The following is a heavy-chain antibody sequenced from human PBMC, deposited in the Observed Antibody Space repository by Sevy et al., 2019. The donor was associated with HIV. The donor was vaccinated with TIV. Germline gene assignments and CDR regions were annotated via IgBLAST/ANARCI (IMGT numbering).Heavy chain of an antibody. CDR2: ISGSGTRT. V-gene: IGHV3-23*01. J-gene: IGHJ6*03. D-gene: IGHD3-22*01. CDR1: GFTFSSFA. CDR3: AKWGGGHYDPDEIGYYFYYYNMDV. Sequence: GGSLRLSCAASGFTFSSFAMSWVRQTPGKGLEWVSGISGSGTRTYYADSVKGRFIISRDNSKNTLYLPMNSLRSEDTAIYYCAKWGGGHYDPDEIGYYFYYYNMDVWGKGTTVTVSS.